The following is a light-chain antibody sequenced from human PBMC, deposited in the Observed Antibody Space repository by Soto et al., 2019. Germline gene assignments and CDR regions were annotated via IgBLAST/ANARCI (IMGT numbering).Light chain of an antibody. J-gene: IGLJ2*01. CDR1: SSSIGTNT. CDR2: GDN. V-gene: IGLV1-44*01. CDR3: AAWDGSLNNVL. Sequence: QTVVTQPPSASGTPGQRVTISCSGSSSSIGTNTVNWYRQLPGTAPKLLIYGDNQRPSGVPDRFSASKSGTSASLAISGLQSEDEADYYCAAWDGSLNNVLFGGGTKLTVL.